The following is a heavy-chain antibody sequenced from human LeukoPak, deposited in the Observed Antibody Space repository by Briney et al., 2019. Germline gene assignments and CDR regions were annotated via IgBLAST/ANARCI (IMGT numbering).Heavy chain of an antibody. J-gene: IGHJ3*02. CDR3: ARDPPIGGADVFDI. V-gene: IGHV1-2*02. CDR2: MVPSSGVS. CDR1: GYTFTAYY. Sequence: ASVKVSFKSSGYTFTAYYVHWVRQAPGQGLEWMGYMVPSSGVSHYSQKFQDRVTMTRDTSISTAYMELSRLTSDDTAVYYCARDPPIGGADVFDIWGQGTMVTVPS. D-gene: IGHD3-10*01.